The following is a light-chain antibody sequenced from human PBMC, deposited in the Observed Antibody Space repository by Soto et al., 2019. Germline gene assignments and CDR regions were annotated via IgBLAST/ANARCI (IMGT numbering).Light chain of an antibody. CDR1: QGISGF. V-gene: IGKV1-9*01. CDR2: STS. CDR3: QHLNTYLIT. J-gene: IGKJ5*01. Sequence: DILLTQSPSFLSASVGDRVTITCRASQGISGFLAWYQQKPGKAPKLLIYSTSTLETGVPSRFSGSASGTEFTLTISSLQPEDFATYYCQHLNTYLITFGQGTRLEIK.